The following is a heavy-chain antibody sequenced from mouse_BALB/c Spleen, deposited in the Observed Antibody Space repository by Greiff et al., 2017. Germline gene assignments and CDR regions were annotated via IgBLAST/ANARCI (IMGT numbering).Heavy chain of an antibody. J-gene: IGHJ3*01. Sequence: QVQLQQSGAELVRPGASVKLSCKASGYTFTSYWMNWVKQRPEQGLEWIGRIDPYDSETHYNQKFKDKAILTVDKSSSTAYMQLSSLTSEDSAVYYCARPSITTATAWFAYWGQGTLVTVSA. CDR3: ARPSITTATAWFAY. CDR2: IDPYDSET. D-gene: IGHD1-2*01. CDR1: GYTFTSYW. V-gene: IGHV1-52*01.